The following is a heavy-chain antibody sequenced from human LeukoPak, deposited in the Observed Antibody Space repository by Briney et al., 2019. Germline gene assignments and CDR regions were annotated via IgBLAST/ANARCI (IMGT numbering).Heavy chain of an antibody. D-gene: IGHD5-18*01. CDR3: ARVYSYGSLDAFDI. CDR2: MNPNSGNT. V-gene: IGHV1-8*01. CDR1: GYTFTSYD. J-gene: IGHJ3*02. Sequence: ASVKVSCRASGYTFTSYDINWVRQATGQGLEWMGWMNPNSGNTGYAQKFQGRVTMTRNTSISTAYMELSSLRSEDTAVYYCARVYSYGSLDAFDIWGQGTMVTVSS.